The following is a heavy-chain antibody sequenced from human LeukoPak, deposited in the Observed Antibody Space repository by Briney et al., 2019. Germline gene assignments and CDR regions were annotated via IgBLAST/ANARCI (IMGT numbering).Heavy chain of an antibody. CDR3: AKVWRYYDILTGCEFDY. CDR2: ISGSGGST. Sequence: GASLGLSCSAAGFTFSSNAMSWVRQAPGKGMEWVSAISGSGGSTYYADSVKGRFTISRDNSKNTLYLQMNSLRAEDTAVYYCAKVWRYYDILTGCEFDYWGQGTLVTVSS. V-gene: IGHV3-23*01. D-gene: IGHD3-9*01. J-gene: IGHJ4*02. CDR1: GFTFSSNA.